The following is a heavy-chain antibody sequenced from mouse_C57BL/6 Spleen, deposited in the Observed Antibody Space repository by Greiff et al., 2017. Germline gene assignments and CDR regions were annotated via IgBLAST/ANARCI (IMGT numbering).Heavy chain of an antibody. CDR2: IYYSGTI. Sequence: VQLQESGPGLVKPSQTVFLTCTVTGISITTGNYRWSWIRQFPGNKLEWIGYIYYSGTITYNPSLTSRTTITRDTPKNQFFLEMNSLTAEDTATYYCARERDYGSSSYFDVWGTGTTVTVSS. CDR1: GISITTGNYR. D-gene: IGHD1-1*01. J-gene: IGHJ1*03. CDR3: ARERDYGSSSYFDV. V-gene: IGHV3-5*01.